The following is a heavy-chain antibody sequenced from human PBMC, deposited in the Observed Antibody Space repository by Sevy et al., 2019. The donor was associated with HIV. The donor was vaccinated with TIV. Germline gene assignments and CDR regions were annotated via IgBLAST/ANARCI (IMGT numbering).Heavy chain of an antibody. Sequence: ASVKVSCKASGYTFTGYYMHWVRQAPGQGLEWMGWKNPKSGGTNYAQKFQGRVTMTRDTSISTAYMDLGRLRSDDTAVYYCARAPHHCSSTSCPFDYWGQGTLVTVSS. CDR3: ARAPHHCSSTSCPFDY. J-gene: IGHJ4*02. V-gene: IGHV1-2*02. D-gene: IGHD2-2*01. CDR1: GYTFTGYY. CDR2: KNPKSGGT.